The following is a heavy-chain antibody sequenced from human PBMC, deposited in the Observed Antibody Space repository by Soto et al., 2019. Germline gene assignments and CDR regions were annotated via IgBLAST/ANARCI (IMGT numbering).Heavy chain of an antibody. CDR3: ARVGSESYSSSSGDKGDYYGMDV. CDR2: INPNSGGT. J-gene: IGHJ6*02. D-gene: IGHD6-6*01. V-gene: IGHV1-2*04. CDR1: GYTFTGYY. Sequence: ASVKVSCKASGYTFTGYYMHWVRQAPGQGLEWMGWINPNSGGTNYAQKFQGWVTMTRDTSISTAYMELSRLRSDDTAVYYCARVGSESYSSSSGDKGDYYGMDVWGQGTTVTVSS.